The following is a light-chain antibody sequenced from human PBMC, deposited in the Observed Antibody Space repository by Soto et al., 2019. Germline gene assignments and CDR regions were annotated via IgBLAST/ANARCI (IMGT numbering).Light chain of an antibody. Sequence: DIVMTQSPEFLAVSLGERATINCRSSQSVLFSSNNKKYLAWYQQKPGQPPKLLIYWASTRKSGVPDRFSGSGSGTDFTLTISSLQAEDVAVYYCQQYYSIPPTFGGGTKVDIK. V-gene: IGKV4-1*01. J-gene: IGKJ4*01. CDR1: QSVLFSSNNKKY. CDR2: WAS. CDR3: QQYYSIPPT.